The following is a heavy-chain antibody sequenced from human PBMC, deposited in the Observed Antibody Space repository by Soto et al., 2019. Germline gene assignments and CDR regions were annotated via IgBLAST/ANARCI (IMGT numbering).Heavy chain of an antibody. V-gene: IGHV1-69*01. CDR3: AREGPGAGFDY. Sequence: QVQLVQSGAEVKKPGSSVKVSCKASGGTFSSYAISWVGQAPGQGLEWMGGIIPIFGTANYAQKFQGRVTITADESTSTAYMELSSLRSEDTDVYYCAREGPGAGFDYWGQGTLVTVSS. D-gene: IGHD6-19*01. CDR1: GGTFSSYA. J-gene: IGHJ4*02. CDR2: IIPIFGTA.